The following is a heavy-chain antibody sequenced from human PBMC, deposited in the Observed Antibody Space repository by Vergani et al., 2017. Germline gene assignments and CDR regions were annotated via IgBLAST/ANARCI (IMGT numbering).Heavy chain of an antibody. D-gene: IGHD4-11*01. Sequence: QVRLQQWGAGLVKPSETLSLTCQVYGRSFSGHYWSWVRQAPGKGLEWLGGINHSGRALYNASIQSRVTMAIDTSKSQFSLTPTYVTAADTATYYCTRGADDSKQGDWGQESQVTVSS. CDR2: INHSGRA. CDR3: TRGADDSKQGD. CDR1: GRSFSGHY. V-gene: IGHV4-34*02. J-gene: IGHJ4*02.